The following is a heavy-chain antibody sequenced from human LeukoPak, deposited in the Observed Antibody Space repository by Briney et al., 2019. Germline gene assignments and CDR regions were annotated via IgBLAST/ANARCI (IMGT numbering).Heavy chain of an antibody. CDR2: INHSGST. CDR1: GGSFSGYY. J-gene: IGHJ4*02. V-gene: IGHV4-34*01. CDR3: ARGMNVWGGYRPYYFDY. D-gene: IGHD3-16*02. Sequence: SETLSLTCAVYGGSFSGYYWSWIRQPPGKGLEWIGEINHSGSTNYNPSLKSRVTISVDTSKNQFSLKLSSVTAADTAVYYCARGMNVWGGYRPYYFDYWGQGTLVTVSS.